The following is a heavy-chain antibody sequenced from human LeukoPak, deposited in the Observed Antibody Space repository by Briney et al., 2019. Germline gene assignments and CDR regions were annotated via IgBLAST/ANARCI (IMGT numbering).Heavy chain of an antibody. V-gene: IGHV3-30*02. J-gene: IGHJ4*02. Sequence: PGGSLRLSCVATGFTFSDFGMLWVRQAPDKGLEWVAFIQYDSSKTLYEDSVKGRFTISRDNPKNTVYLQMNSLRTEDIGVYYCVTRSSWLPEANYWGQGTLVIVSS. CDR1: GFTFSDFG. CDR2: IQYDSSKT. CDR3: VTRSSWLPEANY. D-gene: IGHD5-18*01.